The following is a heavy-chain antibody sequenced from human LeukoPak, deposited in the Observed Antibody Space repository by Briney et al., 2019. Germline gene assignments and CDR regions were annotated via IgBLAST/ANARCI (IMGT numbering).Heavy chain of an antibody. CDR3: ARDQWLVLGGYDYYFYYMDV. J-gene: IGHJ6*03. CDR2: VYTSGST. D-gene: IGHD6-19*01. CDR1: GGSISSYY. Sequence: PSETLSLTCTVSGGSISSYYWSWIRQPAGKGLEWIGRVYTSGSTNYNPSLKSRVTMSIDTSKNQFSLKLGSVTAADTAVYYCARDQWLVLGGYDYYFYYMDVWGRGTTVTISS. V-gene: IGHV4-4*07.